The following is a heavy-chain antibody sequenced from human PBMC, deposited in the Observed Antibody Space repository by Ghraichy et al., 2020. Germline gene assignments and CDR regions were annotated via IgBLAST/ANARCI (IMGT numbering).Heavy chain of an antibody. Sequence: SGPTLVKPTETLTLTCTVSGFSLSDTRVGVGWIRQPPGKALEWLAHIFSNDEKSYNTSLKSRLSISKDTSRGQVVLTVTNMDPVDTATYYCARILYYSASGSLDLAGAGEGWFDPWGQGTLVTVSS. J-gene: IGHJ5*02. V-gene: IGHV2-26*01. CDR2: IFSNDEK. CDR1: GFSLSDTRVG. CDR3: ARILYYSASGSLDLAGAGEGWFDP. D-gene: IGHD3-10*01.